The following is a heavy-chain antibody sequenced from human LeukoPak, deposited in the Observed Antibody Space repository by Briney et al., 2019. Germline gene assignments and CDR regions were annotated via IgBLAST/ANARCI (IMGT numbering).Heavy chain of an antibody. CDR3: AKTSRVNSAYDSPFDY. J-gene: IGHJ4*02. CDR1: GFTFRTYA. V-gene: IGHV3-23*01. CDR2: VRGSGGDT. Sequence: PGGSLRLSCAASGFTFRTYAMSWGPRAPGKGLEWVSAVRGSGGDTYYADSVKGRFTISRDNSKNTLHLQMNSLRAEDTAIYYCAKTSRVNSAYDSPFDYWGQGTLVTVSS. D-gene: IGHD5-12*01.